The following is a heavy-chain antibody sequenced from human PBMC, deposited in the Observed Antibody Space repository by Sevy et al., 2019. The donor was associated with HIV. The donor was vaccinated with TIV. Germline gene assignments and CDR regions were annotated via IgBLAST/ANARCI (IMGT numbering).Heavy chain of an antibody. CDR1: GFTFSSYG. Sequence: GGSLRLSCAASGFTFSSYGMHWVRQAPGKGLEWVSTLSGSGASTYYADSVKGRFTISRDNSKNTLFLQMDSLRAEDTAVYYCAKDFYDSSGYYPMEAFDIWGQGTMVTVSS. CDR3: AKDFYDSSGYYPMEAFDI. J-gene: IGHJ3*02. D-gene: IGHD3-22*01. CDR2: LSGSGAST. V-gene: IGHV3-23*01.